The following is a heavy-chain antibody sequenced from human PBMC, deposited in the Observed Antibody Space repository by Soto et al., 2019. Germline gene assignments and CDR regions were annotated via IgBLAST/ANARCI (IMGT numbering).Heavy chain of an antibody. Sequence: SETLSLTCTVSGGSISSGGYYWSWIRQHPGKGLEWIGYIYYSGSTYYNPSLKSRVTISVDTSKNQFSLKLSSVTAADTAVYYCATPSRPDSSGYYRLGGGYYYYGMDVWGQGTTVTVSS. CDR2: IYYSGST. CDR3: ATPSRPDSSGYYRLGGGYYYYGMDV. V-gene: IGHV4-31*03. J-gene: IGHJ6*02. CDR1: GGSISSGGYY. D-gene: IGHD3-22*01.